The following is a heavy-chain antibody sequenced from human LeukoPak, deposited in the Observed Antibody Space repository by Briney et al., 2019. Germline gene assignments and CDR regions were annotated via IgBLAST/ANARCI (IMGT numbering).Heavy chain of an antibody. CDR1: GGSISSYY. CDR3: ARGPRSSDWYSIDY. CDR2: IYSSGNT. V-gene: IGHV4-4*07. Sequence: PSETLSLSCTVSGGSISSYYWSWIRQPAGKGLEWVGRIYSSGNTNYNPSLKSRVTMSVDTSKNQFSLKLSSVTAADTAVYYCARGPRSSDWYSIDYWGQGTVVTVSS. J-gene: IGHJ4*02. D-gene: IGHD6-19*01.